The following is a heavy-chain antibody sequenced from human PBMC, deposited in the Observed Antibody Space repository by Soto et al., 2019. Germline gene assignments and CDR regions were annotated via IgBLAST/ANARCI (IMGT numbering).Heavy chain of an antibody. V-gene: IGHV3-33*01. CDR2: IWYDGSNK. D-gene: IGHD6-19*01. CDR3: ARDFNLNLQWLPSYYFDY. Sequence: GGSLRLSCAASGFTFSSYGMHWVRQAPGKGLEWVAVIWYDGSNKYYADSVKGRFTISRDNSKNTLYLQMNSLRAEDTAVYYCARDFNLNLQWLPSYYFDYWGQGTLVTVSS. CDR1: GFTFSSYG. J-gene: IGHJ4*02.